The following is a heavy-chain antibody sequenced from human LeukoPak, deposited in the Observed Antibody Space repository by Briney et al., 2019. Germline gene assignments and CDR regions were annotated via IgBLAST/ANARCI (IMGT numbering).Heavy chain of an antibody. CDR2: IYYSGST. CDR3: ARVSGYDWESFYDY. D-gene: IGHD5-12*01. J-gene: IGHJ4*02. CDR1: GGSISSYY. V-gene: IGHV4-59*01. Sequence: PSETLSLTFTVSGGSISSYYWSWIRQPPGKGLEWIGYIYYSGSTNYNPSLKSRVTISVDTSKNQFSLKLNSVTAADTAVYYCARVSGYDWESFYDYWGQGTLVTVSS.